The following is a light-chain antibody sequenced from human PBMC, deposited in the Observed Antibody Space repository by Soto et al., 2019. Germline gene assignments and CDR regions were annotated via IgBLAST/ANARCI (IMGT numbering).Light chain of an antibody. CDR2: EGS. V-gene: IGLV2-23*03. CDR1: SSDVGSYKF. Sequence: QSALTQTASVSGSPGQSITISCTGTSSDVGSYKFVSWYQQHPGKAPKLMIYEGSKRPSGVSERFSGSKSGNTASLTISGLQAEDEADYFCCSYAGGSNVFGVGTKVTVL. CDR3: CSYAGGSNV. J-gene: IGLJ1*01.